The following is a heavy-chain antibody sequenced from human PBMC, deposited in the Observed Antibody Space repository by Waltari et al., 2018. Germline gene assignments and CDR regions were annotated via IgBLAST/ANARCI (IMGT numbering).Heavy chain of an antibody. CDR2: INHSGST. D-gene: IGHD3-22*01. CDR1: GGSFSGYY. V-gene: IGHV4-34*01. Sequence: QVQLQQWGAGLLKPSETLSLTCAVYGGSFSGYYWSWIRQPPGKGLEWIGEINHSGSTSYNPSLKSGVTISVDTSKNQFSLKLSSVTAADTAVYYCAVSRYYDSSGFEGVDYWGQGTLVTVSS. J-gene: IGHJ4*02. CDR3: AVSRYYDSSGFEGVDY.